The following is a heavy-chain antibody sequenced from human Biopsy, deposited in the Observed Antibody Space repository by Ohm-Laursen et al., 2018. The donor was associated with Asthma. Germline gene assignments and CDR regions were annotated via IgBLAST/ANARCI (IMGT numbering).Heavy chain of an antibody. D-gene: IGHD6-13*01. CDR2: ITFDGSTQ. V-gene: IGHV3-30-3*01. J-gene: IGHJ4*02. Sequence: RSLRLSCSASGRHFGSYNMHWARQAPGKGLEWVAVITFDGSTQHYGDSVKGRLTISRDNSKNMLFLQMNSLRAEDTAVYYCLRDTLGYYFDIWGQGTQVTVSS. CDR3: LRDTLGYYFDI. CDR1: GRHFGSYN.